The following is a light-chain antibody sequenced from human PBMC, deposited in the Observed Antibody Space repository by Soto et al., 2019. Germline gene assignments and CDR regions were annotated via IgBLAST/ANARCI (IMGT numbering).Light chain of an antibody. CDR3: SSYTSSRTVV. CDR2: NVS. V-gene: IGLV2-14*03. Sequence: QSALTQPASVSGSPGQSITVSCTGTSSDIGGYNYVSWYQQHPGKAPKLIINNVSNRPSGISDRFSGSKSGNTASLTIPGLQAEDEADYYCSSYTSSRTVVFGGGTKLTVL. J-gene: IGLJ2*01. CDR1: SSDIGGYNY.